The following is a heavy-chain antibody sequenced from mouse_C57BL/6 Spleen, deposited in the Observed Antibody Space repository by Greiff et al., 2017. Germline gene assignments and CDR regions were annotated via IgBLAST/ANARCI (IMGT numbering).Heavy chain of an antibody. CDR1: GYTFTDYE. Sequence: VKLQESGAELVRPGASVTLSCKASGYTFTDYEMHWVKQTPVHGLEWIGAIDPETGGTAYNQKFKGKAILTADKSSSTAYMELRSLTSEDSAVYYCTRRITTAPFAYWGQGTLVTVSA. CDR2: IDPETGGT. D-gene: IGHD1-2*01. J-gene: IGHJ3*01. V-gene: IGHV1-15*01. CDR3: TRRITTAPFAY.